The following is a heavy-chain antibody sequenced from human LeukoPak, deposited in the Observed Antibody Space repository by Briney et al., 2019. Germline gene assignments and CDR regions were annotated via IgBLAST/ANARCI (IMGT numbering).Heavy chain of an antibody. CDR2: IYYSGST. CDR3: ARDDYGDPRSADY. J-gene: IGHJ4*02. V-gene: IGHV4-39*07. CDR1: GGSISSSSYY. D-gene: IGHD4-17*01. Sequence: PSETLSLTCTVSGGSISSSSYYWGWIRQPPGKGLEWIGSIYYSGSTYYNPSLKSRVTISVDTSKNQFSLKLSSVTAADTAVYYCARDDYGDPRSADYWGQGTLVTVSS.